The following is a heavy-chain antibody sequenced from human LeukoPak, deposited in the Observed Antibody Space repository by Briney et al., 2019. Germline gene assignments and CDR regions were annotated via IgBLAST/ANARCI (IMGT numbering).Heavy chain of an antibody. D-gene: IGHD3-10*01. J-gene: IGHJ4*02. CDR3: VRGLYGLGWDY. CDR1: RFSLSSYN. CDR2: VSSDWGTT. V-gene: IGHV3-64D*06. Sequence: TGGSLRLSCSASRFSLSSYNMHWVRQAPGKGLEFVSGVSSDWGTTDYADSARDRFTISRDNSENTLYLQMSSLRAEDTAIYYCVRGLYGLGWDYWGPGTLVTVSS.